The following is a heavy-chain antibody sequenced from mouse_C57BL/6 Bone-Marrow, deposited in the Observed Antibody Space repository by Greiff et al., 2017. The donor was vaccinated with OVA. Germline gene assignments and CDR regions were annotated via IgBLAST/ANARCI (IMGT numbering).Heavy chain of an antibody. J-gene: IGHJ4*01. CDR2: IWWDDDK. Sequence: QVTLKVSGPGILQPSQTLSLTCSFSGFSLSTFGMGVCWIRQPSGKGLEWLAHIWWDDDKYYNPALKSRLTISKDTSKNQVFLKIANVDTADTATYYCARSHYGSRKGMMDYWGQGTSVTVSS. V-gene: IGHV8-8*01. CDR3: ARSHYGSRKGMMDY. CDR1: GFSLSTFGMG. D-gene: IGHD1-1*01.